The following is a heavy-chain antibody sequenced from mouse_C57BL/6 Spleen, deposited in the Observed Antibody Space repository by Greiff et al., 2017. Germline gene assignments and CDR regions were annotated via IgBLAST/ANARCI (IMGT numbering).Heavy chain of an antibody. CDR3: ASQEANYNLFAY. Sequence: EVQGVESGGDLVKPGGSLKLSCAASGFTFSSYGMSWVRQTPDKRLEWVATISSGGSYTYYPDSVKGRFTISRDNAKNTLYLQMSSLKSEDTAMYYCASQEANYNLFAYWGQGTLVTVSA. CDR2: ISSGGSYT. CDR1: GFTFSSYG. D-gene: IGHD1-3*01. V-gene: IGHV5-6*01. J-gene: IGHJ3*01.